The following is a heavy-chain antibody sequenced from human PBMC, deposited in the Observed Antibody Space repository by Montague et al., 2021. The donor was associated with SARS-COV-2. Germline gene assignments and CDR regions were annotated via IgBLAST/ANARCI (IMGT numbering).Heavy chain of an antibody. D-gene: IGHD3-9*01. J-gene: IGHJ4*02. CDR3: ARLGLRYFGWLLLGEEYFDY. V-gene: IGHV4-59*08. CDR2: IYYSGST. CDR1: GGSISSYY. Sequence: SETLSLTCTASGGSISSYYWSWIRQPPGKGLEWNGYIYYSGSTNYNHSLKSRVTITVDTSKNQFSLKLSSVTAADTAVYYCARLGLRYFGWLLLGEEYFDYWGQGTLVTVSS.